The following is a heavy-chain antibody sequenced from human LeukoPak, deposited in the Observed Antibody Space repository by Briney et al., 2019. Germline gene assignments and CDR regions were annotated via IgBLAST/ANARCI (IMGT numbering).Heavy chain of an antibody. CDR2: CISIFGTA. J-gene: IGHJ4*02. Sequence: SENVPHMGCVGTFRSHAILWVLQPPGPGLEWVGGCISIFGTANYAQKFQGRVTITADESASTAYIEPSSLRSEDTAVYYCARGTSPTYYYDSSGPDLGYWGQGTLVTVSS. CDR3: ARGTSPTYYYDSSGPDLGY. V-gene: IGHV1-69*01. D-gene: IGHD3-22*01. CDR1: VGTFRSHA.